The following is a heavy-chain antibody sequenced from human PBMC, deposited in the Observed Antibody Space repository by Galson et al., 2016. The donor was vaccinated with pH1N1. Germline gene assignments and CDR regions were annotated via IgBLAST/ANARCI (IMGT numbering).Heavy chain of an antibody. D-gene: IGHD3-3*01. CDR3: AHRRSPYVDFCGGPIWFES. CDR2: VCWNEET. CDR1: GFSLDTSGVS. Sequence: PALVKPTQTLTLTCTASGFSLDTSGVSVGWIRQPPGKALEWRGDVCWNEETRYTPSLRNSLPSTTDASINQVGLTMTNVDPEDTATYLRAHRRSPYVDFCGGPIWFESWGQGTLVIVSS. V-gene: IGHV2-5*01. J-gene: IGHJ5*01.